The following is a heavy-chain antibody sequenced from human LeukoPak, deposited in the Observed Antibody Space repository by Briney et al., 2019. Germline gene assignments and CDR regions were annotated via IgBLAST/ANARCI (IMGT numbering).Heavy chain of an antibody. CDR2: VYYSGST. V-gene: IGHV4-59*01. CDR3: ARSELLRFGGVNSGFDY. Sequence: PSETLSLTCTVSGGSISSYYWSWIRQPPGKGLDWIGYVYYSGSTNYNPSLKSRVTISVDTSKNQFSLKLSSVTAADTAVYYCARSELLRFGGVNSGFDYWGQGTLVTVSS. D-gene: IGHD3-10*01. CDR1: GGSISSYY. J-gene: IGHJ4*02.